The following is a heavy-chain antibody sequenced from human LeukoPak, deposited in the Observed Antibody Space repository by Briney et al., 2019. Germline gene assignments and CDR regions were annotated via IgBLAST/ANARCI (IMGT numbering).Heavy chain of an antibody. Sequence: PLETLSLTCAVYGGSFSGYYWSWIRQPPGKGLEWIGEINHSGSTNYNPSLKSRVTISVDTSKNQFSLKLSSVTAADTAVYYCASWSAAYYYGSGSYFYWGQGTLVTVSS. D-gene: IGHD3-10*01. J-gene: IGHJ4*02. V-gene: IGHV4-34*01. CDR2: INHSGST. CDR1: GGSFSGYY. CDR3: ASWSAAYYYGSGSYFY.